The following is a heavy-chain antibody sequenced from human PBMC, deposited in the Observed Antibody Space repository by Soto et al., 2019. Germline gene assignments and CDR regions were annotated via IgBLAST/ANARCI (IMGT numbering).Heavy chain of an antibody. J-gene: IGHJ3*02. V-gene: IGHV1-69*13. Sequence: SVKVSCKASGGTFSSYAISWVRQAPGQGLEWMGGIIPIFGTANYAQKFQGRVTITADESTSTAYMELSSLRSEDTAVYYCARTRDGYSYGYDAFDIWGQGTMVTVSS. CDR3: ARTRDGYSYGYDAFDI. D-gene: IGHD5-18*01. CDR1: GGTFSSYA. CDR2: IIPIFGTA.